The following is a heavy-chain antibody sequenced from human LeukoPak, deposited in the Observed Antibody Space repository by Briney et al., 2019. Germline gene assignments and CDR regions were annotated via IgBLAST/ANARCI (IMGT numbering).Heavy chain of an antibody. J-gene: IGHJ6*02. CDR1: GFTVRNTY. CDR2: ISGSGGST. CDR3: AKDLGTGTTTYYYYGMDV. V-gene: IGHV3-23*01. D-gene: IGHD1-1*01. Sequence: GGSLRLSCAASGFTVRNTYMNWVRQAPGKGLEWVSAISGSGGSTYYADSVKGRFTISRDNSKNTLYLQMNSLRAEDTAVYYCAKDLGTGTTTYYYYGMDVWGQGTTVTVSS.